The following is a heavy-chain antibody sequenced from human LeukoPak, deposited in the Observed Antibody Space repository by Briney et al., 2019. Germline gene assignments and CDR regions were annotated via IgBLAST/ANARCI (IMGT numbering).Heavy chain of an antibody. CDR2: MNPNSGNT. CDR1: GYTFTSYD. V-gene: IGHV1-8*03. CDR3: ARVVMGAKDAFDI. J-gene: IGHJ3*02. D-gene: IGHD1-26*01. Sequence: SVKVSCKASGYTFTSYDINCVRQATGQGLEWMGWMNPNSGNTGYAQKFQGRVTITRNTSISTAYMELSSLRSEDTAVYYCARVVMGAKDAFDIWGQGTMVTVSS.